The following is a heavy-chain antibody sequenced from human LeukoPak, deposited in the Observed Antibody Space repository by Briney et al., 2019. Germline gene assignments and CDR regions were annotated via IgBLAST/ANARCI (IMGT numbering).Heavy chain of an antibody. V-gene: IGHV3-21*01. D-gene: IGHD6-19*01. CDR1: GFTFSSYS. Sequence: GGSLRLSCAASGFTFSSYSMNWVRQTPGKGLEWVSSISSRSSYIDYADSLKGRFTISRDNAKNSLYLQMNSLRAEDTAVYYCARGKEPVAGSLSHFDYWGQGTLVTVSS. J-gene: IGHJ4*02. CDR3: ARGKEPVAGSLSHFDY. CDR2: ISSRSSYI.